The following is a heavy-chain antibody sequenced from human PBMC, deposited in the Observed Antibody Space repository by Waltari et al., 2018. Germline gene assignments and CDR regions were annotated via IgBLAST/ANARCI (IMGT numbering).Heavy chain of an antibody. CDR3: ARSVDTAMGWDMSYLDY. D-gene: IGHD5-18*01. CDR1: DDSFSSGDYY. J-gene: IGHJ4*02. Sequence: QVQLQESGPGLVKPSQTLSLTCTVSDDSFSSGDYYWNWIRQHPARGLEWIGYIYYSGETYYNPSLNSRVTISFNMSQNQFSLKLDSVTAADTAVYYCARSVDTAMGWDMSYLDYRGQGTLVTVSS. V-gene: IGHV4-31*03. CDR2: IYYSGET.